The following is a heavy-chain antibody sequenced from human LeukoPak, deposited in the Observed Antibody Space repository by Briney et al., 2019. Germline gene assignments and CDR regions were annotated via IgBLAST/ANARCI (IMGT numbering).Heavy chain of an antibody. J-gene: IGHJ5*02. Sequence: PGGSLTLSCAASGFTFSTYWMSWVSQAPGKGLEWVANIKEDGSEKYYVDSVKGRFTISRDNAKNSLHLQMNSLRAEDTAVYYCGRDIYDFWSDYDDHWGQGTLVTVSS. D-gene: IGHD3-3*01. CDR2: IKEDGSEK. CDR3: GRDIYDFWSDYDDH. V-gene: IGHV3-7*01. CDR1: GFTFSTYW.